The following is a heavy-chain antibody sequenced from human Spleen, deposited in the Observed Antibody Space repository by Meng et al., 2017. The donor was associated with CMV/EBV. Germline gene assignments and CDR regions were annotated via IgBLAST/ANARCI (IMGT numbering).Heavy chain of an antibody. CDR2: INPGDSDT. J-gene: IGHJ4*02. Sequence: KVSCKGSGYSFTSATYSIAWVRQMPGKGLEWMGIINPGDSDTRYSPSFQGQVTISADKSISTAYLQWSSLKASDSAMYYCARQLDFWSLDYWGQGTLVTVSS. V-gene: IGHV5-51*01. CDR1: GYSFTSATYS. D-gene: IGHD3-3*01. CDR3: ARQLDFWSLDY.